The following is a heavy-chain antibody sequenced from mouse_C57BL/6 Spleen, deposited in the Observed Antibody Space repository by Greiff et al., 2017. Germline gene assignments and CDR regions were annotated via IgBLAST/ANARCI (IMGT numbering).Heavy chain of an antibody. D-gene: IGHD1-1*01. V-gene: IGHV5-17*01. J-gene: IGHJ2*01. CDR3: AKPYYGSSYPDY. CDR2: ISSGSITI. Sequence: EVHLEESGGGLVKPGGSLKLSCAASGFTFSDYGMHWVRQAPEKGLAWVAYISSGSITIYYADTVQGRFTISKDNAKNTLFLQMTSLWSEDTAMYCCAKPYYGSSYPDYWGQGTTLTVSS. CDR1: GFTFSDYG.